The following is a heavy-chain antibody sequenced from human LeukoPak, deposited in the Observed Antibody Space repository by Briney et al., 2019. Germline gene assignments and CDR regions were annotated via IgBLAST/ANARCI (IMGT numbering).Heavy chain of an antibody. CDR1: GFIFSNYA. J-gene: IGHJ6*02. D-gene: IGHD3-10*01. CDR3: AKVPYSDYGSGRPPFMDV. Sequence: PGGSLRLSCAASGFIFSNYAMSGVRQAPGKGLEWVSTIGYSGAYTYYADSVKGRFTISRDNSKNTLYMQMNSLRAEDTAIYYCAKVPYSDYGSGRPPFMDVWGQGTTVAVS. V-gene: IGHV3-23*01. CDR2: IGYSGAYT.